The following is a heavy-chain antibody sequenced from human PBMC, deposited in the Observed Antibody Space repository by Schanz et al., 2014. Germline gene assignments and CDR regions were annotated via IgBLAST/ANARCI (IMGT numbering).Heavy chain of an antibody. J-gene: IGHJ4*02. CDR1: GFIFSSYG. CDR2: IWYDGSNK. CDR3: AKDPSHGDYDYYFDY. D-gene: IGHD3-22*01. Sequence: QVQLVESGGGVVQPGRSLRLSCAASGFIFSSYGLHWVRQAPGKGLEWVAFIWYDGSNKYYADSVKGRFTISRDNSKTTLSLQMNSLRAEDTAVYYCAKDPSHGDYDYYFDYWGQGTLVTVSS. V-gene: IGHV3-33*06.